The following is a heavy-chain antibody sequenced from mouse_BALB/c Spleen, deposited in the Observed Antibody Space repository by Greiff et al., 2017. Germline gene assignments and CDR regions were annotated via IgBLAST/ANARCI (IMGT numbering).Heavy chain of an antibody. D-gene: IGHD1-1*01. CDR1: GYTFTSYW. Sequence: VKLMESGAELAKPGASVKMSCKASGYTFTSYWMHWVKQRPGQGLEWIGYINPSTGYTEYNQKFKDKATLTADKSSSTAYMQLSSLTSEDSAVYYCARGGTIDYWGQGTTLTVSS. V-gene: IGHV1-7*01. CDR2: INPSTGYT. CDR3: ARGGTIDY. J-gene: IGHJ2*01.